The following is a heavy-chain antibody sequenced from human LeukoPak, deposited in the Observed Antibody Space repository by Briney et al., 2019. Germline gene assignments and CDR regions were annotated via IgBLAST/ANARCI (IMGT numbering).Heavy chain of an antibody. CDR2: IKRQSDGGTT. CDR3: TTVELWLGRALLY. D-gene: IGHD6-19*01. J-gene: IGHJ4*02. V-gene: IGHV3-15*01. Sequence: PGGSLRLSCAASGFIFTNAWMNWVRQAPGKGLEWVGRIKRQSDGGTTDYAATVKGRFTISRDDSQNTLYLQMYSLKTEDTGVYYCTTVELWLGRALLYWGQGSLVTVSS. CDR1: GFIFTNAW.